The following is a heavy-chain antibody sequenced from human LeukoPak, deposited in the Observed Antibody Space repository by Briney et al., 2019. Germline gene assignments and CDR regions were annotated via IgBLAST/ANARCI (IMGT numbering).Heavy chain of an antibody. J-gene: IGHJ4*02. CDR2: IYSGGST. Sequence: GGSLRLSCAVSGFTVSSNYMNWVRQAPGKGLEWVSVIYSGGSTYYADSVQGRFTISRDNSKNTLYLQMNSLRAEDTAVYYCARDYAAAAHDPHYYFDYWGQGTLVTVSS. CDR3: ARDYAAAAHDPHYYFDY. V-gene: IGHV3-66*01. CDR1: GFTVSSNY. D-gene: IGHD6-13*01.